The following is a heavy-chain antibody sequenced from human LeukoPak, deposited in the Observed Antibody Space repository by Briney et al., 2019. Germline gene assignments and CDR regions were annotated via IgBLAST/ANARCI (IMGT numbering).Heavy chain of an antibody. V-gene: IGHV3-21*01. D-gene: IGHD4-11*01. CDR1: GFTFSSYA. CDR3: ARDSAPTVTKEPQGY. CDR2: ISSSSSYI. J-gene: IGHJ4*02. Sequence: GSLRLSCAASGFTFSSYAMHWVRQAPGKGLEWVSSISSSSSYIYYADSVKGRFTISRDNAKNSLYLQMNSLRAEDTAVYYCARDSAPTVTKEPQGYWGQGTLVTVSS.